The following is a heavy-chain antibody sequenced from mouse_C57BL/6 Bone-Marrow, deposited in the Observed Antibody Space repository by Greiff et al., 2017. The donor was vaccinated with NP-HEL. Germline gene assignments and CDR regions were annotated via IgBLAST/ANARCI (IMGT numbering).Heavy chain of an antibody. J-gene: IGHJ3*01. CDR2: FYPGSGSI. D-gene: IGHD2-3*01. CDR1: GYTFTEYT. V-gene: IGHV1-62-2*01. Sequence: VQLQQSGAELVKPGASVKLSCKASGYTFTEYTIHWVKQRSGQGLEWIGWFYPGSGSIKYNEKFKDKATLTADKSSSPVYMALSRLTSEESAVYFCARHEERIYDGYYGAWFAYWGQGTLVTVSA. CDR3: ARHEERIYDGYYGAWFAY.